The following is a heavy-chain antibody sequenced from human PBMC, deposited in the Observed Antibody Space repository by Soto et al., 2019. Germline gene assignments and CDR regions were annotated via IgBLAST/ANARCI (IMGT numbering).Heavy chain of an antibody. D-gene: IGHD1-20*01. CDR1: GGTFSSYA. CDR3: ARGGLNWNDANFDY. V-gene: IGHV1-69*01. CDR2: IIPIFGTA. Sequence: QVQLVQSGAEVKKPGSSVKVSCKASGGTFSSYAISWVRQAPGQGLEWMGGIIPIFGTANYAQKSQGRVTITADESTSTAYMELSSLRSEDTAVYYCARGGLNWNDANFDYWGQGTLVTVSS. J-gene: IGHJ4*02.